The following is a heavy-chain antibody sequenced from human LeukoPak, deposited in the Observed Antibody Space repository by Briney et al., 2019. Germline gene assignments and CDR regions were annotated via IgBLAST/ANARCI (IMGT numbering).Heavy chain of an antibody. CDR3: ARGEGSYPPDY. CDR1: GFTFSSYG. J-gene: IGHJ4*02. CDR2: IWYDGSNK. Sequence: PGGSLRLSCAASGFTFSSYGMHWVRQAPGKGLEWVAVIWYDGSNKYYADSVKGRFTISRDNSKNTLYLQMNSLRAEDTAVYYCARGEGSYPPDYWGQGTLVTVSS. D-gene: IGHD3-16*02. V-gene: IGHV3-33*01.